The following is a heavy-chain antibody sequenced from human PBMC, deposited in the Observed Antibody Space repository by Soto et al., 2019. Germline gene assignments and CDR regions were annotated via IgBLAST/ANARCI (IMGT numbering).Heavy chain of an antibody. D-gene: IGHD2-15*01. Sequence: VQLFQSGGGQVQPGGSLRLSCAASGFSFSSYAVGWVRQTPGKGLEWVSVISGNAGRTYYADSVKGRFIISRDNFRDTMSLQMESMRGEDTAIYYCAKTKGNYCSGGSCYYFDKWGQGALVTVSS. J-gene: IGHJ4*02. CDR3: AKTKGNYCSGGSCYYFDK. CDR1: GFSFSSYA. V-gene: IGHV3-23*01. CDR2: ISGNAGRT.